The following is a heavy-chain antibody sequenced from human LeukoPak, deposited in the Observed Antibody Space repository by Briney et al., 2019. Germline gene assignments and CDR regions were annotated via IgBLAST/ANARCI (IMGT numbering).Heavy chain of an antibody. D-gene: IGHD5-18*01. CDR1: GDSISTHY. CDR3: ATIKRGSIFGYFDF. V-gene: IGHV4-59*11. Sequence: SETLSLTCTVSGDSISTHYWSWIRQPPGKGLEWIGYVLDSERTKDDPSLKSRATLSADTSKNQFSLRLTSVTSAYSAMYYCATIKRGSIFGYFDFWGQGVLVTVSS. J-gene: IGHJ4*02. CDR2: VLDSERT.